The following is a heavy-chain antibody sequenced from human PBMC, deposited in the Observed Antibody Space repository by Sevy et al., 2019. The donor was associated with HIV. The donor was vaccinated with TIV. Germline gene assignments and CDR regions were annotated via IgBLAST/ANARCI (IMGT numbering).Heavy chain of an antibody. CDR3: ARDSNEYGDYRLSYYFDY. V-gene: IGHV3-33*01. CDR1: GFTFNSYG. D-gene: IGHD4-17*01. Sequence: GGSLRLSCAASGFTFNSYGMHRVRQAPIKGLEWVASIYYDGNNKYYADSVKGRFTISRDESKNTLYLQMNSLRAEDTAVYYCARDSNEYGDYRLSYYFDYWGQGALVTLSS. CDR2: IYYDGNNK. J-gene: IGHJ4*02.